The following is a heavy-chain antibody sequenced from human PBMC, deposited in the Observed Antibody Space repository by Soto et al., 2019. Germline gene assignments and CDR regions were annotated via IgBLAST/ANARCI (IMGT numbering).Heavy chain of an antibody. CDR3: SRQRFEGDY. V-gene: IGHV1-69*01. CDR1: GGTFDHSA. Sequence: QVQLVQSGAEVKKPGSSVKVSCEAPGGTFDHSAITWVRQAPGQGLEWVGGINPMFNSTHYAQKFQGRVTITADAVTSTAFIALRGLTSDDTAGYYCSRQRFEGDYWGQATLLLVSP. CDR2: INPMFNST. D-gene: IGHD3-3*01. J-gene: IGHJ4*02.